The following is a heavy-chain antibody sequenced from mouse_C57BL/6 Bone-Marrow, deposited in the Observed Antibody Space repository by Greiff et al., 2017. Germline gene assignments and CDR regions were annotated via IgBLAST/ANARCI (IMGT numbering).Heavy chain of an antibody. V-gene: IGHV4-1*01. CDR1: GIDFSRYW. Sequence: DVMLVESGGGLVQPGGSLKLSCAASGIDFSRYWMSWVRRAPGKGLEWIGEINPDSSTINYAPSLKDKFIISRDNAKNTLYLQMSKVRSEDTALYYCARQGIGITRTGPRRYYFDYWGQGTTLTVSS. J-gene: IGHJ2*01. CDR2: INPDSSTI. CDR3: ARQGIGITRTGPRRYYFDY. D-gene: IGHD2-4*01.